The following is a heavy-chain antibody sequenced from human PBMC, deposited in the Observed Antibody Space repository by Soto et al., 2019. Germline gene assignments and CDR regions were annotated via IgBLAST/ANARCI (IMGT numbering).Heavy chain of an antibody. CDR1: GGSIYTGDYY. J-gene: IGHJ6*02. Sequence: QVRLQESGPGLVKPSQTLSLTCTVSGGSIYTGDYYWSWIRQPPGKGLEWIGSIYYIGDTEYNPSLKSRLTMSVDTSKNQFTLRLTSVTAADTAVYYCASDRPVETDYFTGMDVWGQGTTVTVSS. CDR3: ASDRPVETDYFTGMDV. CDR2: IYYIGDT. V-gene: IGHV4-30-4*01.